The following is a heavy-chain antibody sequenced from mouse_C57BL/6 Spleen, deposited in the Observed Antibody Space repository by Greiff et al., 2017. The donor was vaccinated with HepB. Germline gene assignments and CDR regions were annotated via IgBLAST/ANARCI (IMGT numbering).Heavy chain of an antibody. CDR1: GFTFSSYA. J-gene: IGHJ1*03. CDR3: ARVYYGSRWYFDV. Sequence: EVKLMESGGGLVKPGGSLKLSCAASGFTFSSYAMSWVRQTPAKRLEWVATISDGGSYTYYPDNVKGRFTISRDTAKNNLYLQMSHLKSEDTAMYYCARVYYGSRWYFDVWGTGTTVTVSS. V-gene: IGHV5-4*03. D-gene: IGHD1-1*01. CDR2: ISDGGSYT.